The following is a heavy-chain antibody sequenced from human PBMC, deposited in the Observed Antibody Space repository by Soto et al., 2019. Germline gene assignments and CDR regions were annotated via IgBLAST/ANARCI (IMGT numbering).Heavy chain of an antibody. D-gene: IGHD3-16*02. CDR1: GGSISSSSYY. V-gene: IGHV4-39*01. J-gene: IGHJ4*02. CDR2: IYYSGST. Sequence: PSETLSLTYTVSGGSISSSSYYWGWIRQPPGKGLEWIGSIYYSGSTYYNPSLKSRVTISVDTSKNQFSLKLSSVTAADTAVYYCARQLITFGGVIVNYFDYWGQGTLVTVS. CDR3: ARQLITFGGVIVNYFDY.